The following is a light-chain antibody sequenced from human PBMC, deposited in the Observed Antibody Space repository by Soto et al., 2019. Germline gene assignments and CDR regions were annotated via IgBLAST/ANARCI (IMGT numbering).Light chain of an antibody. CDR3: QHPYRYSGT. J-gene: IGKJ1*01. CDR2: RAS. V-gene: IGKV1-5*03. Sequence: ASQTISRWLAWYPQKPGKAPKRLIYRASTLKSGVPSRFSGDVSVTDFPFTITSLQPDDFAISYCQHPYRYSGTFGQWTKVDIK. CDR1: QTISRW.